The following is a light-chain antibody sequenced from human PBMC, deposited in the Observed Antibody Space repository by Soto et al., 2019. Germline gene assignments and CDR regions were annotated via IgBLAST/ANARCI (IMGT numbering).Light chain of an antibody. V-gene: IGLV2-14*01. CDR3: CSYRSSRTWV. Sequence: QSALTQPASVSGSPGQSITISCTGTSSDIGSYNYVSWYQQCPGKAPRLLIYEVTNRPSGVSNRFSDSKSGNTASLTISGLQAEDDADYYCCSYRSSRTWVFGGGTKVTVL. CDR1: SSDIGSYNY. J-gene: IGLJ3*02. CDR2: EVT.